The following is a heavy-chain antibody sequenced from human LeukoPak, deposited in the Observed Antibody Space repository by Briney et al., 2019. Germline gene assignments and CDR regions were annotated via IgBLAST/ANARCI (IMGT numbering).Heavy chain of an antibody. V-gene: IGHV4-34*01. CDR2: INHSGST. Sequence: SETLSLTCAVYGGSFSGYYWSWVRQPPGKGLEWIGEINHSGSTNYNPSLKSRVTISVDTSKNQFSLKLSSVTAAGTAVYYCARTYYYGSGSYLLIDYWGQGTLVTVSS. CDR1: GGSFSGYY. CDR3: ARTYYYGSGSYLLIDY. J-gene: IGHJ4*02. D-gene: IGHD3-10*01.